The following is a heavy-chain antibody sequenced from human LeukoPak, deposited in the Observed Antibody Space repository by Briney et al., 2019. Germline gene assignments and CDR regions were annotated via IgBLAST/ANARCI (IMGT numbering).Heavy chain of an antibody. CDR2: IYYSGST. CDR1: GGSISSYY. V-gene: IGHV4-59*01. D-gene: IGHD2-2*01. J-gene: IGHJ4*02. Sequence: SETLSITCTVSGGSISSYYWSWIRQPPGKGLEWIGYIYYSGSTNYNPSLKSRVTISVDTSKNQFSLKLSSVTAADTAVYYCARAHKDCSSTSCPFDYWGQGTLVTVSS. CDR3: ARAHKDCSSTSCPFDY.